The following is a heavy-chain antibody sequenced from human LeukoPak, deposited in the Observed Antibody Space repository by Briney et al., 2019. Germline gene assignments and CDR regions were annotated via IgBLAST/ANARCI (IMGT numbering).Heavy chain of an antibody. V-gene: IGHV3-48*03. D-gene: IGHD6-25*01. CDR3: APPAAGLHRTISTEYPQD. J-gene: IGHJ1*01. CDR1: GLSFSSYD. Sequence: GGSLRVSCAAAGLSFSSYDMYWVRQAPGKGLEWVAYISTSGSTLDYADSVEGRFTISRDNGRSSVFLQMNSVRVEDTAVYYCAPPAAGLHRTISTEYPQDWGQGTLVTVSS. CDR2: ISTSGSTL.